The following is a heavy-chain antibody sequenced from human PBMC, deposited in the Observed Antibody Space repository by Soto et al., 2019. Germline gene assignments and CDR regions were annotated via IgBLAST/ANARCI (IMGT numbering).Heavy chain of an antibody. CDR1: GVSISSYY. CDR2: IYYSGST. CDR3: ARHHDS. V-gene: IGHV4-59*08. J-gene: IGHJ4*02. Sequence: SETLSLTCTVSGVSISSYYWSWIRQPPGKGLEWIGYIYYSGSTNYNPSLKGRVTISVDTSKNQFSLKLSSVTAADTAVYYCARHHDSWGQGTLVTVSS.